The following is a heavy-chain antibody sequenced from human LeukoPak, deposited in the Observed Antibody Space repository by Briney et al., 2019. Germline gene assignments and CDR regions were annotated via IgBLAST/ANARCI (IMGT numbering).Heavy chain of an antibody. CDR2: IRGNGGDI. J-gene: IGHJ4*02. CDR3: VRHAGRAGGQ. CDR1: GFSFCGHY. Sequence: GGSLRLSCAASGFSFCGHYMSWVRQAPGKGPEGMAYIRGNGGDIAYAESVKGGLTISRDNAKNSLHLQMNSLRVEDTAVYHCVRHAGRAGGQWGQGTLIAVSS. D-gene: IGHD3-10*01. V-gene: IGHV3/OR16-9*01.